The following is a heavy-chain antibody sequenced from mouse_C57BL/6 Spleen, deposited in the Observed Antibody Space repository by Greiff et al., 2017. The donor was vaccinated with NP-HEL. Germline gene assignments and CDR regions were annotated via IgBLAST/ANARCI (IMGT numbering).Heavy chain of an antibody. V-gene: IGHV1-54*01. CDR3: ARGGELGRYFDV. D-gene: IGHD4-1*01. CDR1: GYAFTNYL. Sequence: QVQLQQSGAELVRPGTSVKVSCKASGYAFTNYLIEWVKQRPGQGLEWIGVINPGSGGTNYNEKFKGKATLTADKSSSTAYMQLSSLTSEDSAVYFCARGGELGRYFDVWGTGTTVTVSS. J-gene: IGHJ1*03. CDR2: INPGSGGT.